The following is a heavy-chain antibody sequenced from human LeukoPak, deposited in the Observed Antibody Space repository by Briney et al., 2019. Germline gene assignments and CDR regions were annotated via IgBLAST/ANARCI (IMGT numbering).Heavy chain of an antibody. J-gene: IGHJ4*02. CDR3: APRPTVTIDY. CDR1: GFTFSSYA. V-gene: IGHV3-23*01. CDR2: ISGSGGST. D-gene: IGHD4-17*01. Sequence: GGSLRLSCAASGFTFSSYAMTWVRQAPGKGLEWVSTISGSGGSTNYADSVKGRFTISRDNSQNTLYLQMNNLRAEDTAVYYCAPRPTVTIDYWGQGTLVTVSS.